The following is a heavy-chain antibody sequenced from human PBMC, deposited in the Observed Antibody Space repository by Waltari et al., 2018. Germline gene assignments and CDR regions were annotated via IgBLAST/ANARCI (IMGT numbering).Heavy chain of an antibody. J-gene: IGHJ4*02. CDR1: GGTFSSDA. V-gene: IGHV1-69*12. CDR2: IIPIFGTA. Sequence: QVQLVQSGAEVKKPGSSVKVSCKASGGTFSSDAISWVRQAPGQGLEWMGGIIPIFGTANYAQKSQGRVTITADESTSTAYMELSSLRSEDTAVYYFARDGAPYCGGDCYSFSSPDYWGQGTLVTVSS. CDR3: ARDGAPYCGGDCYSFSSPDY. D-gene: IGHD2-21*01.